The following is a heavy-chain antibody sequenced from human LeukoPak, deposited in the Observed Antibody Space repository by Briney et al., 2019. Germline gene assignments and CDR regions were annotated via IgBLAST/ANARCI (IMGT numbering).Heavy chain of an antibody. D-gene: IGHD6-6*01. J-gene: IGHJ4*02. CDR2: ISGSGGST. V-gene: IGHV3-23*01. CDR1: GFTFSSYA. CDR3: AREVAARPFDY. Sequence: GGSLRLSCAASGFTFSSYAMSWVRQAPGKGLEWVSAISGSGGSTYYADSVKGRFTISRDNAKNSLYLQMNSLRAEDTAVYYCAREVAARPFDYWGQGTLVTVSS.